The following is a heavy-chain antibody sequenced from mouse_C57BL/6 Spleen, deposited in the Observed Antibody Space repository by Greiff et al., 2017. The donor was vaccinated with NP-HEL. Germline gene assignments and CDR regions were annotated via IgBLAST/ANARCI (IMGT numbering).Heavy chain of an antibody. V-gene: IGHV1-22*01. CDR1: GYTFTDYN. J-gene: IGHJ3*01. CDR3: ARGRDSSGPWFAY. CDR2: INPNNGGT. Sequence: VQLQQSGPELVKPGASVKMSCKASGYTFTDYNMHWVKQSHGKSLEWIGYINPNNGGTSYNQKFKGKATLTVNKSSSTAYMELRSLTSEDSAVYYCARGRDSSGPWFAYWGQGTLVTVSA. D-gene: IGHD3-2*02.